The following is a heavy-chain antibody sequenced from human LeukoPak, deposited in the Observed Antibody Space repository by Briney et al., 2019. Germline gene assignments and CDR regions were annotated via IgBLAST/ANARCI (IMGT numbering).Heavy chain of an antibody. CDR1: GGSISSYY. J-gene: IGHJ4*02. D-gene: IGHD3-22*01. V-gene: IGHV4-59*08. CDR2: IHYTGNT. Sequence: SETLSLTCTVSGGSISSYYWSWIRQPPGKGLEWIAYIHYTGNTNYNPSLKSRVAISVDTSKNQFSPKLNSVTAADTAVYYCARHPHYFDSSGYLEYWGQGTLVTVSS. CDR3: ARHPHYFDSSGYLEY.